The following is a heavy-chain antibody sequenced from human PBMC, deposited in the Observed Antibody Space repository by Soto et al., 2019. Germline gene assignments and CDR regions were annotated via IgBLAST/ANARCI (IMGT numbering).Heavy chain of an antibody. CDR3: ARGTYYYDSSGYYPFDY. CDR1: GGTFSSYA. J-gene: IGHJ4*02. Sequence: QVQLVQSGAEVKKPGSSVKVSCKASGGTFSSYAISWVRQAPGQGLEWMGGIIPIFGTANYAQKFQGRVTMTRDTSISTAYMELSRLRSDDTAVYYCARGTYYYDSSGYYPFDYWGQGTLVTVSS. V-gene: IGHV1-69*06. D-gene: IGHD3-22*01. CDR2: IIPIFGTA.